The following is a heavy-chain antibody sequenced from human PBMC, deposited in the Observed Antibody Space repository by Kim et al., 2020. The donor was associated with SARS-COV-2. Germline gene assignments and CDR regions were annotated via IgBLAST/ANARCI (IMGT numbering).Heavy chain of an antibody. D-gene: IGHD7-27*01. V-gene: IGHV4-39*07. Sequence: SETLSLTCTVSGGSISSSSYYWGWIRQPPGKGLEWIGSIYYSGSTYYNPSLKSRVTISVDTSKNQFSLKLSSVTAADTAVYYCASPVESLGRLKSDAFDIWGQGTMVTISS. CDR2: IYYSGST. CDR3: ASPVESLGRLKSDAFDI. CDR1: GGSISSSSYY. J-gene: IGHJ3*02.